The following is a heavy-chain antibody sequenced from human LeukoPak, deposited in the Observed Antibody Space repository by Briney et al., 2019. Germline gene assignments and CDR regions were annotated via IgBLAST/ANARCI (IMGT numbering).Heavy chain of an antibody. V-gene: IGHV4-4*07. CDR3: ARHWRHSVAQFGRSYWFDP. J-gene: IGHJ5*02. CDR1: GGSISGYY. CDR2: MDTSGHT. D-gene: IGHD2-15*01. Sequence: PSETLSLTCIVSGGSISGYYWRWLGQPAGKGLEWIGHMDTSGHTNYNSSLMSRVTMSVDTSKNQFSLRLTSVTAADTAVYYCARHWRHSVAQFGRSYWFDPWGQGTLVTVSS.